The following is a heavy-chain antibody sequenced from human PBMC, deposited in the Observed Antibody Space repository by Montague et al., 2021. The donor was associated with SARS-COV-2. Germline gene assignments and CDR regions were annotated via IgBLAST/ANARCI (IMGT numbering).Heavy chain of an antibody. V-gene: IGHV4-4*02. D-gene: IGHD1-26*01. CDR3: ARKGSGRSDLAY. CDR2: IYHTGST. CDR1: GDSISTGNW. J-gene: IGHJ4*02. Sequence: SETLSLTCVVSGDSISTGNWWTWVRLPPGGGLEGVGGIYHTGSTKYKPSLKSRVSMSVDKSWNQLSLRLTSVTAADTAIYYCARKGSGRSDLAYWGQGTLVTVSS.